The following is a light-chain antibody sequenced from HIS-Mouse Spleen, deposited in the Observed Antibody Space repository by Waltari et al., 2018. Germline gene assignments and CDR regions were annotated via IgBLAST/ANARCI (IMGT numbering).Light chain of an antibody. CDR1: SSAVGSYNL. CDR3: CSYAGSSTFVV. V-gene: IGLV2-23*03. CDR2: EGS. Sequence: QSALTQPASVSGSPGPSITISCTGTSSAVGSYNLVSSYQQHPGKAPKLMIYEGSKRPSGVSNRFSGSKSGNTASLTISGLQAEDEADYYCCSYAGSSTFVVFGGGTKLTVL. J-gene: IGLJ2*01.